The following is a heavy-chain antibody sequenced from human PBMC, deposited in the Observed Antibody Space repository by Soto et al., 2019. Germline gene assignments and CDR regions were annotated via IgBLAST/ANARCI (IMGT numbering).Heavy chain of an antibody. V-gene: IGHV4-59*08. CDR2: IYYSGST. CDR1: GGSISSYY. D-gene: IGHD4-17*01. J-gene: IGHJ6*02. CDR3: ARGARDGDYEIGYYYYGMDV. Sequence: SETLSLTCTVSGGSISSYYWSWIRQPPGKGLEWIGYIYYSGSTYYNPSLKSRVTISVDTSKNQFSLKLSSVTAADTAVYYCARGARDGDYEIGYYYYGMDVWGQGTTVTVSS.